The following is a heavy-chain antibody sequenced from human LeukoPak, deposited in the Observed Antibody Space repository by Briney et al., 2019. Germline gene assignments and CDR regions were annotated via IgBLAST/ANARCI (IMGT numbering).Heavy chain of an antibody. CDR1: GFTFSSYA. CDR3: PKGLRSGYYPLD. CDR2: ISGSGGRT. Sequence: AGSLSLSCAASGFTFSSYAMSWVRQAPGKGLEWLSAISGSGGRTYYADSVKGRFTISRDNTKNTLYLQMNSLRAEDTAVYYCPKGLRSGYYPLDWGQGTLVTVSS. J-gene: IGHJ4*02. V-gene: IGHV3-23*01. D-gene: IGHD3-22*01.